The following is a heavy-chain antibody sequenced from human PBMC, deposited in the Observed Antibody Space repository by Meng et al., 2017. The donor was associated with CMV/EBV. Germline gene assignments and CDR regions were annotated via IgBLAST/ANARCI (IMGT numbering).Heavy chain of an antibody. D-gene: IGHD6-13*01. Sequence: GESLKISCASSGFTFSRYAMHWVLQAPGKGLEWVAVISYDGSNKYYADSVKGRFTISRDNSKNTLYLQMNSLRAEDTAVYYCARDAGQGIAAAGDYWGQGTLVTVSS. V-gene: IGHV3-30-3*01. J-gene: IGHJ4*02. CDR2: ISYDGSNK. CDR3: ARDAGQGIAAAGDY. CDR1: GFTFSRYA.